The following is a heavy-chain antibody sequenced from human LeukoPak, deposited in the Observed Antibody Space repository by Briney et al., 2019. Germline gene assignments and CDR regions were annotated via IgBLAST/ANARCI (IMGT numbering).Heavy chain of an antibody. D-gene: IGHD6-19*01. CDR1: GFTFSGFW. Sequence: GGSLRLSCAVSGFTFSGFWMSWSRQAPGKGLEWVASINSDGSEGYYADVVKARFIISRDNAKNSLYLQMNSLRAEDTAVYYCARGGVVAGRFEYWGQGILVTVSS. CDR2: INSDGSEG. V-gene: IGHV3-7*03. CDR3: ARGGVVAGRFEY. J-gene: IGHJ4*02.